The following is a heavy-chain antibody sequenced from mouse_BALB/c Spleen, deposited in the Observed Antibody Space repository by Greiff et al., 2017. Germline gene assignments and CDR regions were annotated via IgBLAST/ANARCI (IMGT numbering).Heavy chain of an antibody. Sequence: VQLQQSGAELMKPGASVKISCKATGYTFSSYWLEWVKQRPGHGLEWIGEILPGSGSTNYNEKFKGKATFTADTSSNTAYMQLSSLTSEDSAVYYCARGSGYGNYDYWGQGTTLTVSS. CDR3: ARGSGYGNYDY. D-gene: IGHD2-1*01. J-gene: IGHJ2*01. V-gene: IGHV1-9*01. CDR2: ILPGSGST. CDR1: GYTFSSYW.